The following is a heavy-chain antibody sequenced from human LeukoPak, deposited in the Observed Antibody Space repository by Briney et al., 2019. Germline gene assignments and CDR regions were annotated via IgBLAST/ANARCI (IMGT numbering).Heavy chain of an antibody. CDR2: IYYSGST. J-gene: IGHJ4*02. CDR3: ARENHVGYSYGFDY. Sequence: SETLSLTCTVSGGSISSYYWSWIRQPPGKGLEWIGYIYYSGSTNYNPSLKSRVTISVDTSKNQSSLKLSSVTAADTAVYYCARENHVGYSYGFDYWGQGTLVTVSS. V-gene: IGHV4-59*01. CDR1: GGSISSYY. D-gene: IGHD5-18*01.